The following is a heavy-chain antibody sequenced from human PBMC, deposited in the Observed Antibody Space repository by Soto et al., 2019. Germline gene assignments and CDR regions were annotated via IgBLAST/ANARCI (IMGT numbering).Heavy chain of an antibody. CDR3: AREGGSYYSYGMDV. CDR1: GDTFSTYT. J-gene: IGHJ6*02. CDR2: IIPRSGTS. V-gene: IGHV1-69*13. Sequence: GASVKVSCKASGDTFSTYTITWVRQAPGQGLEWMGGIIPRSGTSNYAQKFQGRVTITADESTSTAYMELSSLRSEDTAVYYCAREGGSYYSYGMDVWGQGTTVTVSS. D-gene: IGHD1-26*01.